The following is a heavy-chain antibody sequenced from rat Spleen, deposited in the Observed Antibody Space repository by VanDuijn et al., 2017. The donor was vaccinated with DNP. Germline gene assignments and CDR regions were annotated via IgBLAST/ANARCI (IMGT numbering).Heavy chain of an antibody. CDR2: ITNTGDGS. V-gene: IGHV5-31*01. CDR1: GFIFSNYW. Sequence: EVQLVESGGGLVQPGRSLKLSCVASGFIFSNYWMTWIRQAPGKGLEWVASITNTGDGSYYSDSVKGRFSISRDNTKSTLYLQMDSLRSEDTATYYCARHTLGINPYFDYWGQGVMVTVSS. J-gene: IGHJ2*01. CDR3: ARHTLGINPYFDY. D-gene: IGHD1-9*01.